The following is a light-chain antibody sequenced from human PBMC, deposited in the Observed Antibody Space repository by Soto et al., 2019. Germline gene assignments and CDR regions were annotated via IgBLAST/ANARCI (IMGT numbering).Light chain of an antibody. CDR1: RSDVGGYNL. Sequence: QSVLTQTASVSGSPGQSITMSCTGSRSDVGGYNLVSWYQQHPGKAPKLLISDDNKRPSGVSDRFSGSKSGNTASLTISGLQAEDEGDYYCSSYAVRITLVFGGGTKLTVL. V-gene: IGLV2-23*01. CDR2: DDN. CDR3: SSYAVRITLV. J-gene: IGLJ2*01.